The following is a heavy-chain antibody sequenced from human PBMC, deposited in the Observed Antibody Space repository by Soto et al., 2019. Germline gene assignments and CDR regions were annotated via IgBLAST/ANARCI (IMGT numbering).Heavy chain of an antibody. J-gene: IGHJ3*02. CDR1: GFTFSSYW. CDR2: IKQDGSEK. Sequence: PGGSLRLSCAASGFTFSSYWMSWVRQAPGKGLEWVANIKQDGSEKYYVDSVKGRFTISRDNAKNSLYLQMNSLRAEETDVYYCERDTFPSAFDICGQESMVTVSS. V-gene: IGHV3-7*01. CDR3: ERDTFPSAFDI.